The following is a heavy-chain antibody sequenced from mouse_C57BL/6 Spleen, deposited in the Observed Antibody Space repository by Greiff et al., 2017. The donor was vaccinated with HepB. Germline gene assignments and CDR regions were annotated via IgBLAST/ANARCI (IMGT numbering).Heavy chain of an antibody. CDR3: VRHCRDAMDY. CDR2: IRSKSNNYAT. D-gene: IGHD3-3*01. V-gene: IGHV10-1*01. Sequence: EVKLVESGGGLVQPKGSLELSCAASGFSFNTYAMNWVRQAPGKGLEWVARIRSKSNNYATYYADSVKDRFTISRDDSESMLYLQMNNLKTEDTAMYYCVRHCRDAMDYWGQGTSVTVSS. J-gene: IGHJ4*01. CDR1: GFSFNTYA.